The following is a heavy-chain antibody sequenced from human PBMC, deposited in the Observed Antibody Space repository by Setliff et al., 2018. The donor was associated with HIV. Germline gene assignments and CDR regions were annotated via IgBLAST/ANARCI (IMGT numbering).Heavy chain of an antibody. CDR3: ARDSGIAGADDY. Sequence: GGSLRLSCAASGFRFRSYWMSWVRQAPGKGLEWLCYISSSGTTTYYGDSVKGRFTISRDNAKNSLVLQMSSLRAEDTAVYFCARDSGIAGADDYWGPGTLVTVSS. D-gene: IGHD6-13*01. CDR2: ISSSGTTT. CDR1: GFRFRSYW. J-gene: IGHJ4*02. V-gene: IGHV3-48*04.